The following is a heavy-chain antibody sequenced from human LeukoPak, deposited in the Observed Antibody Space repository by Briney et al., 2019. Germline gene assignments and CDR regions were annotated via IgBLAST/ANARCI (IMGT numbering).Heavy chain of an antibody. V-gene: IGHV3-23*01. CDR3: ARDAGDIVVVPAAHFDY. J-gene: IGHJ4*02. CDR2: INYSGDTT. D-gene: IGHD2-2*01. CDR1: EFTFSDYA. Sequence: GGSLRLSCAASEFTFSDYAMNWVRQAPGKGLEWISTINYSGDTTYYADSVKGRFTISRDNAKNSLYLQMNSLRAEDTAVYYCARDAGDIVVVPAAHFDYWGQGTLVTVSS.